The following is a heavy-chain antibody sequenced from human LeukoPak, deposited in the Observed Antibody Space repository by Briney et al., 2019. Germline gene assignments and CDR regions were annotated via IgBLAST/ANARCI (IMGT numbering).Heavy chain of an antibody. CDR2: ISGSGAST. CDR1: GFTFSTYA. V-gene: IGHV3-23*01. Sequence: GGSLRLSCAASGFTFSTYAMSCVRQAPGKGLEWVSAISGSGASTYYAESVKGRFTISRDNSKNTLYLQMTSLRAEDTAVYYCAKDRRGYSGYDYFDYWGQGTLVTVSS. CDR3: AKDRRGYSGYDYFDY. D-gene: IGHD5-12*01. J-gene: IGHJ4*02.